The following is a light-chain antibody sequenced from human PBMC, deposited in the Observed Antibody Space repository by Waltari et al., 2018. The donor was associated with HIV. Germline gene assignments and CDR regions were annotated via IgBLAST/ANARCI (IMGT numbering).Light chain of an antibody. CDR2: DNN. CDR3: GAWDSGLSAWV. J-gene: IGLJ3*02. CDR1: SSNIGNNY. Sequence: HSVLTQPPSVSAAPGQKVTIPCPGSSSNIGNNYVSWYQQFPGTAPKLLIYDNNKRPSGIPDRFSGTKSGTSATLGITGLQTGDEAGYYCGAWDSGLSAWVFGGGTKLTVL. V-gene: IGLV1-51*01.